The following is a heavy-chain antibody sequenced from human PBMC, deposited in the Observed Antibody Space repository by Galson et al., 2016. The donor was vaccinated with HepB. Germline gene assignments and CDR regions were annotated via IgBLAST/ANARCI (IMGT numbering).Heavy chain of an antibody. CDR2: IYPGDSDT. Sequence: QSGAEVKKPGESLKISCKGSGYSFSSYWIAWVRQMPGKGLEWMGIIYPGDSDTRYSPSFQGQVTISADKSITTAYLQGSSLRASDTAMYYCARLDHSASSWVAYWGQGTLVTVSS. CDR3: ARLDHSASSWVAY. CDR1: GYSFSSYW. D-gene: IGHD6-6*01. J-gene: IGHJ4*02. V-gene: IGHV5-51*03.